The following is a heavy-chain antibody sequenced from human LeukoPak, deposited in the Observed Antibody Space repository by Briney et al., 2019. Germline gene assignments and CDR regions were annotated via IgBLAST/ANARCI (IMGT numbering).Heavy chain of an antibody. Sequence: SETLSLTCTVSGDSLSSRGYYWRWLRPPPGRGLEWIGSLFYGEPTSYSPSLQSRVIISLDTSRNQFSLKPSSVTAADTAVYYCARRERSRRHGTQFWGQGTLVTVSS. CDR1: GDSLSSRGYY. V-gene: IGHV4-39*01. CDR2: LFYGEPT. J-gene: IGHJ4*02. CDR3: ARRERSRRHGTQF. D-gene: IGHD6-13*01.